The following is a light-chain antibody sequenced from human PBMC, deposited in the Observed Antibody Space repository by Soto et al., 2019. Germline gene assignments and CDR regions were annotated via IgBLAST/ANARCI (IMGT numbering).Light chain of an antibody. J-gene: IGKJ1*01. CDR1: ETVATN. V-gene: IGKV3-15*01. CDR3: QQSFEWPPMT. CDR2: GAS. Sequence: VMTQSPATLSVSPGERATLSCWASETVATNLAWYQQKPGQAPRLLISGASTRAAGISDRFRGSGSGTECTLTISSLRSEDSAIYYCQQSFEWPPMTFGQGTKVEI.